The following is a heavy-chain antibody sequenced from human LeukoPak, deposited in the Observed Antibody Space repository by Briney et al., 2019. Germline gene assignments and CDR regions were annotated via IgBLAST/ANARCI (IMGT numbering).Heavy chain of an antibody. D-gene: IGHD7-27*01. J-gene: IGHJ4*02. Sequence: GGSLRLSCAASGFTVSAYGMHWVRQAPGKGLEWVAYLRHDGSDEYYAESVKGRFTISRDSSMDTVFLQMNSLRPEDTAIYYCARDDLLFNWGSSLVDYWGQGTLVTVSS. CDR2: LRHDGSDE. V-gene: IGHV3-30*02. CDR3: ARDDLLFNWGSSLVDY. CDR1: GFTVSAYG.